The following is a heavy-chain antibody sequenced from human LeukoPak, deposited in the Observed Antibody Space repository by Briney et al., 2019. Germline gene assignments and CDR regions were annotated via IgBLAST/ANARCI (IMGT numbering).Heavy chain of an antibody. D-gene: IGHD3-22*01. CDR3: ARLRPLYYYDSSGSILLDYLNY. J-gene: IGHJ4*02. Sequence: SETLSLTCTVSGGSISTYYWSWIRQPPGKALEWIGYIYYSGSANYNPSLKSRVTISVDTSKNQFSLKLSSVTAADTAVYYCARLRPLYYYDSSGSILLDYLNYWGQGTLVTVSS. CDR1: GGSISTYY. CDR2: IYYSGSA. V-gene: IGHV4-59*01.